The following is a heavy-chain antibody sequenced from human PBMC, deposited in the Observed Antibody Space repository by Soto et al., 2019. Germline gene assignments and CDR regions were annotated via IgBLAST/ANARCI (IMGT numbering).Heavy chain of an antibody. CDR2: IWYDGSNK. CDR3: AGESSHDYGDFDY. J-gene: IGHJ4*02. V-gene: IGHV3-33*01. D-gene: IGHD4-17*01. CDR1: GFTFSSYG. Sequence: PGGSLRLSCAASGFTFSSYGMHLVRQAPGKGLEWVAVIWYDGSNKYYADSVKGRFTISRDHSKNTLYLQMNSLRAEDTAVYYCAGESSHDYGDFDYWGQGTLVTVSS.